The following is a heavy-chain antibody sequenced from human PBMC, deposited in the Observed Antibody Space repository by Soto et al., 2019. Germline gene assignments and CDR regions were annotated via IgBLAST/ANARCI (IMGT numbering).Heavy chain of an antibody. CDR3: AREWFGAFDP. J-gene: IGHJ5*02. V-gene: IGHV1-3*04. Sequence: QVQLVQSGAEVKKPGASVKLSCKASGYTFTHYTMHWVRQAPGQRLEWMGYINIGNGNTKYLQKFQGRVTITRDTVATTAYMELSSPISEDTAVYYCAREWFGAFDPWGQGTLVTVSS. CDR2: INIGNGNT. CDR1: GYTFTHYT. D-gene: IGHD3-10*01.